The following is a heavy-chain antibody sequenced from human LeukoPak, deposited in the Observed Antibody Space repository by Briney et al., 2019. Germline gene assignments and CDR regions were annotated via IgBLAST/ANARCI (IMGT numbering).Heavy chain of an antibody. Sequence: GASVKVSCKASGYTFTSYGISWVRPAPGQGLEWMGGFDPEDGETIYAQKFQGRVTMTEDTSTDTAYMELSSLRSEDTAVYYCARGAVGATAFDYWGQGPLATVSS. V-gene: IGHV1-24*01. CDR2: FDPEDGET. J-gene: IGHJ4*02. CDR1: GYTFTSYG. CDR3: ARGAVGATAFDY. D-gene: IGHD1-26*01.